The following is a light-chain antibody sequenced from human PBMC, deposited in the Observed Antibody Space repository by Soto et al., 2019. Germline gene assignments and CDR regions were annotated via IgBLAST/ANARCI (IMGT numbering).Light chain of an antibody. V-gene: IGLV3-21*02. CDR2: DDS. Sequence: SYELTQPPSVSVAPGQAARITCGGNNIGSKSVHWYQQKPGPAPVLVVYDDSARPSGIPERFSGSNSGNTATLTISRVEAGDEADYYCQVWDSSSDRYVFGTGTKLTVL. CDR3: QVWDSSSDRYV. J-gene: IGLJ1*01. CDR1: NIGSKS.